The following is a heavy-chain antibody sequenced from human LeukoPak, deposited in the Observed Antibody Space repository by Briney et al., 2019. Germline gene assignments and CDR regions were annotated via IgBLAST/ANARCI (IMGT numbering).Heavy chain of an antibody. CDR2: IKQDGSEK. Sequence: GGSLRLSCVASGFTFSSSWMSWVRQAPGKGLEWVANIKQDGSEKSYVESVRGRFAISRDNAKNSLYLQLNSRRAEDTALYYCARDNPPDYWGQGTLVTVSS. CDR3: ARDNPPDY. V-gene: IGHV3-7*03. CDR1: GFTFSSSW. J-gene: IGHJ4*02.